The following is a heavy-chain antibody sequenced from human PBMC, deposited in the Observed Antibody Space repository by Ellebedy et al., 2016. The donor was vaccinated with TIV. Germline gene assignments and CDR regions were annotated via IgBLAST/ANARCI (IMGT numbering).Heavy chain of an antibody. CDR1: GDSITSRY. V-gene: IGHV4-59*11. CDR3: ARSRDWFYGMDV. CDR2: VYHNGDT. J-gene: IGHJ6*02. D-gene: IGHD3-9*01. Sequence: GSLRLXXTVSGDSITSRYWSWIRQSPGKGLEWIGYVYHNGDTNYNPSLKSRVTISVDTSKSQFSLRLSAVTAADTAVYYCARSRDWFYGMDVWGQGTTVTVSS.